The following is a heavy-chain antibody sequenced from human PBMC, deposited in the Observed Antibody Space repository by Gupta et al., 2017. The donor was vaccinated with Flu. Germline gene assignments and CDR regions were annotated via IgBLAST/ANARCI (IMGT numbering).Heavy chain of an antibody. D-gene: IGHD1-1*01. CDR2: ISSSGSTI. Sequence: TCSSYEMNWVRQAPGKGLEWVSYISSSGSTIYYADAVKGRFTISRDNAKNSLYLQMNSLRAEDTAVYYCAREWKVSEAFDIWGQGTMVTVSS. J-gene: IGHJ3*02. CDR3: AREWKVSEAFDI. V-gene: IGHV3-48*03. CDR1: TCSSYE.